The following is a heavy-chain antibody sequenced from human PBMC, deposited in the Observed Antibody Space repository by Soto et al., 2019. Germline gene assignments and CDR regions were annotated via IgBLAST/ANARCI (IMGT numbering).Heavy chain of an antibody. D-gene: IGHD2-8*01. V-gene: IGHV3-30*03. CDR2: ISYDGSNK. Sequence: GGSLRLSCAASGFTFSSYGMHWVRQAPGKGLEWVAVISYDGSNKYYADSVKGRFTISRDNSKNTLYLQMNSLRAEDTAVYYCATDIVLMVYAPGYWGQGTLVTVSS. CDR3: ATDIVLMVYAPGY. J-gene: IGHJ4*02. CDR1: GFTFSSYG.